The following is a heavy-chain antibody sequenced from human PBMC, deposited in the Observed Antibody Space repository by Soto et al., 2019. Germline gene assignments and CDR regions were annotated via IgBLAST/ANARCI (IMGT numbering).Heavy chain of an antibody. J-gene: IGHJ4*02. CDR2: IYYSGST. CDR3: ARDRGGSQFDY. V-gene: IGHV4-31*03. D-gene: IGHD2-15*01. CDR1: GGFISKGGYY. Sequence: ASETLFLSCPFSGGFISKGGYYLSSIRQHPGKGLEWIGYIYYSGSTYYNPSLKSRVTISVDTSKNQFSLKLSSVTAADTAVYYCARDRGGSQFDYWGQGTLVTVSS.